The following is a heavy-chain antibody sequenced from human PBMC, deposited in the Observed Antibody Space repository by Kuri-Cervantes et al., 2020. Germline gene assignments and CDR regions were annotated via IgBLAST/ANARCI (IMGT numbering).Heavy chain of an antibody. CDR1: GGSISSYC. D-gene: IGHD6-13*01. J-gene: IGHJ4*02. Sequence: SETLSLTCTVSGGSISSYCWNWIRQPPGKGLEWIGYMSYSGTTNYNPSLQSRVTMSVDTSKNQFSLKLSSVTAADTAVYYCARGSSWYDYWGQGTLVTVSS. CDR3: ARGSSWYDY. CDR2: MSYSGTT. V-gene: IGHV4-59*13.